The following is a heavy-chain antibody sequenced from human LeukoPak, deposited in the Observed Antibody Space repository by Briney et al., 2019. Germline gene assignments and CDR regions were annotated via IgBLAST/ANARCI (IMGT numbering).Heavy chain of an antibody. CDR1: GGSVSGFY. V-gene: IGHV4-59*02. Sequence: SETLSLTCSVSGGSVSGFYWSWIRQPPGKGLEWIGYIYYSGSINYNPSLKSRVTISVDTSKNQLSLKLRYVTAADTAVYYCARDSDHYGMDVWGQGTTVTVSS. CDR3: ARDSDHYGMDV. J-gene: IGHJ6*02. CDR2: IYYSGSI. D-gene: IGHD3-10*01.